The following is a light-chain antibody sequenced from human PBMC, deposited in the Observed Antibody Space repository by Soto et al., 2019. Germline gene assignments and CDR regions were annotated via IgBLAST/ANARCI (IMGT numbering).Light chain of an antibody. V-gene: IGKV3-11*01. J-gene: IGKJ1*01. Sequence: EIVFTQSPATLYLSPGERATLSCRASQSVGNFLAWYQHKPGQAPRLLIYDTSNRAAGTPARFSGRGSGTDFTLTISRLEPEDFAVYYCQQYGSSGTFGQGTKVDI. CDR3: QQYGSSGT. CDR2: DTS. CDR1: QSVGNF.